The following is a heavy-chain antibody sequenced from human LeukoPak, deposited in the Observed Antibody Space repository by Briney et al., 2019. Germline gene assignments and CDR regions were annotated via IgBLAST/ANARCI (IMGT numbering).Heavy chain of an antibody. J-gene: IGHJ4*02. V-gene: IGHV3-23*01. Sequence: GGSLRLSCAVSGFTFRSYDMGWVRQAPGKGLEWISSISRSGSHTYYADSVKGRFTISRDNSKNTLYLQMNSLRAEDTAVYYCAKHNIDYWGQGTLVTVSS. CDR1: GFTFRSYD. CDR2: ISRSGSHT. D-gene: IGHD1-1*01. CDR3: AKHNIDY.